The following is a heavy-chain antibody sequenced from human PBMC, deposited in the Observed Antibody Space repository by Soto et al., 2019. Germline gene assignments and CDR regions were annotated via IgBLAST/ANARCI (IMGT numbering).Heavy chain of an antibody. V-gene: IGHV1-18*01. CDR2: ISAYNGNT. J-gene: IGHJ3*02. CDR1: GYTFTSYG. D-gene: IGHD5-12*01. CDR3: ARDRLPVADKDAFDI. Sequence: ASVKVSCKASGYTFTSYGISWVRQAPGQGLEWMGWISAYNGNTNYAQKLQGRVTMTTDTSTSTAYMGLRSLRSDDTAVYYCARDRLPVADKDAFDIWGQGTMVTVSS.